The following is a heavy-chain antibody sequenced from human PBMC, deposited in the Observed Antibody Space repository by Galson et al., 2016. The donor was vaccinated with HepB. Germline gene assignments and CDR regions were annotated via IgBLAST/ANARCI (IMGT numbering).Heavy chain of an antibody. J-gene: IGHJ6*03. Sequence: CAISGDSVSSNSAAWNWIRQSPSSGLEWLGRTYYRSQWSNEYAASVKSRITINADTSKNLFSLQLKSVTPEDTAVYYCTRNRVEVRPLFFYYYMDVWGNGTTVTVSS. CDR1: GDSVSSNSAA. V-gene: IGHV6-1*01. CDR2: TYYRSQWSN. CDR3: TRNRVEVRPLFFYYYMDV. D-gene: IGHD6-6*01.